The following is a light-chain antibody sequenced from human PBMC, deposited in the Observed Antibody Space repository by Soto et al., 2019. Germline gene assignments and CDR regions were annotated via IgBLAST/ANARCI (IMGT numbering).Light chain of an antibody. J-gene: IGLJ1*01. CDR3: CSYTSDITPYV. Sequence: QSVLTQPASVSGSPGQSITISCTGTSSDVGGHNDVSWYQQHQGKAPKLLIYAVSNRPSGVSNRFSGSKSGNTASLTISGLQAEDEADYYCCSYTSDITPYVFGTGTKVTVL. CDR2: AVS. V-gene: IGLV2-14*01. CDR1: SSDVGGHND.